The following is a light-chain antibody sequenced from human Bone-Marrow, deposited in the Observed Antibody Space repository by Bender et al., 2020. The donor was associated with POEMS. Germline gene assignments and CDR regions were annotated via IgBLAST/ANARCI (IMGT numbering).Light chain of an antibody. J-gene: IGLJ3*02. CDR3: ISYTSSSTLV. V-gene: IGLV2-14*02. CDR1: SRDVGKYNL. Sequence: QSALTQPASVSGSPGQSITISCTGTSRDVGKYNLVSWYQQHPGKAPKLMILDVNTRPSGVSNRFSGSKSGNTASLTISGLQAEDEADYFCISYTSSSTLVFGGGTKLTVL. CDR2: DVN.